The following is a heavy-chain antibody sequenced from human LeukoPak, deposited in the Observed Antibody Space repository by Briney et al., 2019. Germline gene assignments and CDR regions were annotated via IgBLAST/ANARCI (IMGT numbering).Heavy chain of an antibody. CDR3: ARVGSTAEAGTPDY. CDR2: ISRTGSHT. CDR1: GFTSSDYY. D-gene: IGHD6-13*01. V-gene: IGHV3-11*06. J-gene: IGHJ4*02. Sequence: PGGSLRLSCAASGFTSSDYYMSWIRQAPGKGLEWLSYISRTGSHTPYADSVKGRFTVSRDNAKNSLSLELNSLRVDDTAIYYCARVGSTAEAGTPDYWGQGTLVTVSS.